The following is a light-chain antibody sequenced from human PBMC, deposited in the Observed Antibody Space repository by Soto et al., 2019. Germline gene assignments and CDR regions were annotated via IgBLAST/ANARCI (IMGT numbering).Light chain of an antibody. CDR1: SSDVGSFDS. Sequence: QSALTQPASVSGSPGQPITISCTGTSSDVGSFDSVAWYQHNPGKAPKLMIYDVSNRPSGVSSRFSVSKSGNTASLSISGLQTEDEANYYCSSFTTSSTLVFGTGTKLTVL. CDR3: SSFTTSSTLV. CDR2: DVS. J-gene: IGLJ1*01. V-gene: IGLV2-14*01.